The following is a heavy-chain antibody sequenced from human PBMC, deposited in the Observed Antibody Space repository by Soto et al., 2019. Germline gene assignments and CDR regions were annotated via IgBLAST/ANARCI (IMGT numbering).Heavy chain of an antibody. V-gene: IGHV3-23*01. D-gene: IGHD2-2*01. CDR2: VTGDGART. Sequence: GGSLRLSCAASGFTFSNYAMSWVRQAPGKGLEWVSAVTGDGARTYYADSVKGRFTISRDNSRNTLYLQMNSLTAEDTAVYYCAKDPPKIPAAMGPPLYFDNWGQGTLVTVSS. J-gene: IGHJ4*02. CDR3: AKDPPKIPAAMGPPLYFDN. CDR1: GFTFSNYA.